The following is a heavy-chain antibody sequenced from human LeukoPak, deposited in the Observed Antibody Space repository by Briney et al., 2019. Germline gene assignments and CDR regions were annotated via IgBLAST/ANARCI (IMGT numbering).Heavy chain of an antibody. D-gene: IGHD3-10*01. V-gene: IGHV4-34*01. CDR3: ARARAKKTRGYFDY. CDR1: GGSFSGYY. Sequence: SETLSLTCAVYGGSFSGYYRSWIRQPPGKGLEWIGEINHSGSTNYNPSLKSRVTISVDTSKNQFSLKLSSVTAADTAVYYCARARAKKTRGYFDYWGQGTLVTVSS. CDR2: INHSGST. J-gene: IGHJ4*02.